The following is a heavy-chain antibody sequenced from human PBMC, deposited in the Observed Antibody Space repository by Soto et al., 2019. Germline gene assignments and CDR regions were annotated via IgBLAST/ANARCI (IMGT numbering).Heavy chain of an antibody. D-gene: IGHD2-2*02. CDR2: INPNSGGT. Sequence: QVQLVQSGAEVKKPGASVKVSCKASGYTFTGYYMHWVRQAPGQGLEWMGWINPNSGGTNYAQKFQGWVTMTRDTSLSPAYMELSRLRSDDTAVYYCARETQGYCSSTSCYREGLAWFDPWGQGTLVTASS. J-gene: IGHJ5*02. CDR3: ARETQGYCSSTSCYREGLAWFDP. V-gene: IGHV1-2*04. CDR1: GYTFTGYY.